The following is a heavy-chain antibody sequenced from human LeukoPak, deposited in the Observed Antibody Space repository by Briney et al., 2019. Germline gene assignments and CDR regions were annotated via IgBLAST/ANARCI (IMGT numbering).Heavy chain of an antibody. Sequence: PGRSLRLSCAASGFTFDNYAMNWVRQVPGKGLEWISLISWNSGTIGYADSVKGRFTISRDDSNNTLYLQMNSLRAEDTAVYYCAKDPGTTVTTFPDHWGQGTLVTVSS. J-gene: IGHJ4*02. CDR3: AKDPGTTVTTFPDH. D-gene: IGHD4-17*01. CDR2: ISWNSGTI. V-gene: IGHV3-9*01. CDR1: GFTFDNYA.